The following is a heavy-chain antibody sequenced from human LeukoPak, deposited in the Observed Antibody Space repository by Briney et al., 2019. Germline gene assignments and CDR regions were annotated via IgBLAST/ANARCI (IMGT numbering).Heavy chain of an antibody. CDR3: ASGGGYMDV. D-gene: IGHD2-15*01. J-gene: IGHJ6*03. CDR2: IKQDGSEK. Sequence: GGSLRLSCAASGFTFSSSWMSWVRQAPGKGLEWVANIKQDGSEKYYVDSVKGRFTICRDNAKNSLYLQMNSLRAEDTAMYYCASGGGYMDVWGKGTTVTISS. V-gene: IGHV3-7*01. CDR1: GFTFSSSW.